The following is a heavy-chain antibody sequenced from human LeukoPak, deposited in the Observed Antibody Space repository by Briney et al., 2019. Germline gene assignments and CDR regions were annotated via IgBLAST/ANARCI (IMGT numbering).Heavy chain of an antibody. J-gene: IGHJ6*02. D-gene: IGHD3-3*01. CDR2: IYYSGST. CDR1: GGSISSSFYH. Sequence: PSETLSLTCTVSGGSISSSFYHWSWIRQPPGKGLEWIGYIYYSGSTNYNPSLKSRVTISVDTSKNQFSLKLSSVAAADTAVYYCARALDRRTHYDFWSGYPDYHYYGMDVWGQGTTVTVSS. CDR3: ARALDRRTHYDFWSGYPDYHYYGMDV. V-gene: IGHV4-61*01.